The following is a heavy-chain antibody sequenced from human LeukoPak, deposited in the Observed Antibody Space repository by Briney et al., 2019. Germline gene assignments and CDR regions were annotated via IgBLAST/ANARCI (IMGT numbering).Heavy chain of an antibody. Sequence: KASETLSLTCTVSGGSINSYFWNWIRQPPGKGLEWIAYIYYSGSTNYNPSLKSRVTISVDTSKNQFSLKLSSVTAADTAVYYCARGRDYYDSSGYYYWGQGTLVTVSS. D-gene: IGHD3-22*01. CDR3: ARGRDYYDSSGYYY. V-gene: IGHV4-59*01. CDR1: GGSINSYF. J-gene: IGHJ4*02. CDR2: IYYSGST.